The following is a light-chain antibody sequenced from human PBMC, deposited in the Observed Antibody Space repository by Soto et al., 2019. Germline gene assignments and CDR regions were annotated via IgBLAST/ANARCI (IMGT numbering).Light chain of an antibody. Sequence: IQMPRSPSSLLASVGDRVTSTCXATQDINIYLNWYQQQPGKAPNLLIYDASNLEIGVPSRFSGSGSGTNFTFTIISRQTEDIGTYYCQQHDILPVTFGRGTRLDIK. CDR3: QQHDILPVT. CDR1: QDINIY. V-gene: IGKV1-33*01. CDR2: DAS. J-gene: IGKJ5*01.